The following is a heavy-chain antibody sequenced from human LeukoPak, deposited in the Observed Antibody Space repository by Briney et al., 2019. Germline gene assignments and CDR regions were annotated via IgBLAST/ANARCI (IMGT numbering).Heavy chain of an antibody. J-gene: IGHJ4*02. CDR3: AGHSSGTALFDY. D-gene: IGHD3-22*01. V-gene: IGHV1-18*01. Sequence: GASVKVSCKASGCTFTSYGISWVRQAPGQGLEWMGWISAYNGNTNYAQKLQGRVTMTTDTSTSTAYMEPRSLRSDDTAVYYCAGHSSGTALFDYWGQGTLVTVSS. CDR2: ISAYNGNT. CDR1: GCTFTSYG.